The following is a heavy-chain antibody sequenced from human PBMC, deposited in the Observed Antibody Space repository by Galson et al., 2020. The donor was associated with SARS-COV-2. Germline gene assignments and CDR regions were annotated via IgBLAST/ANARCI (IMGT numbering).Heavy chain of an antibody. D-gene: IGHD1-26*01. CDR2: NYPGDSDT. Sequence: KIGESLKLSRKGSGYSFTSERLGWVRQIPGKGLEWMGINYPGDSDTRYSLSFQGRVIMSADKSINTAYLQWSSLKASDTAIYHCARVRSGTYIFDYWGQGTLVTVS. CDR3: ARVRSGTYIFDY. V-gene: IGHV5-51*01. J-gene: IGHJ4*02. CDR1: GYSFTSER.